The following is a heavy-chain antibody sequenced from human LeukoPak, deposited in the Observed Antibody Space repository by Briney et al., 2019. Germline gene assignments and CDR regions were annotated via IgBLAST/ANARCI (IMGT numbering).Heavy chain of an antibody. J-gene: IGHJ4*02. CDR1: GGSMSSGGYS. V-gene: IGHV4-30-2*01. D-gene: IGHD1-1*01. Sequence: SQTLSLTCAVSGGSMSSGGYSWSWIRQPPGKGLEWIGYIYHGGSTYYNPSLKSRVTISVDKSKNQFSLKLSSVTAADTAVYYYARLGKELAFDYWGQGTLVTVSS. CDR3: ARLGKELAFDY. CDR2: IYHGGST.